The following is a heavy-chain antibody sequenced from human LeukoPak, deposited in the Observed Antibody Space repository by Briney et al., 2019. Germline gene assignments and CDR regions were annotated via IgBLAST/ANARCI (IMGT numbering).Heavy chain of an antibody. CDR2: ISAYNGNT. V-gene: IGHV1-18*01. Sequence: ASVKVSCKASGYTFTNYGISWVRQAPGQGLEWMGWISAYNGNTNFARKLQGRVTMTTDTSTRTAYMELRSLTSDDTAVYYCARVPALVVVSASDYWGQGTLVTVSS. CDR1: GYTFTNYG. CDR3: ARVPALVVVSASDY. D-gene: IGHD2-15*01. J-gene: IGHJ4*02.